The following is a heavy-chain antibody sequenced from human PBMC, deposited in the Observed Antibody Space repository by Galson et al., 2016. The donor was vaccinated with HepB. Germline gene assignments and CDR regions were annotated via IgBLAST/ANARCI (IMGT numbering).Heavy chain of an antibody. V-gene: IGHV3-7*03. CDR3: ARDRGYSGWSYFDY. Sequence: SLRLSCAASGFTTSSYWMTWVRQAPGKGLEWVANIKQDGTEKYYMDSVKGRFTISRDNAKNSLYLQMNSLRADDTAVYYCARDRGYSGWSYFDYWGQGTLVTVSS. CDR2: IKQDGTEK. J-gene: IGHJ4*02. D-gene: IGHD6-19*01. CDR1: GFTTSSYW.